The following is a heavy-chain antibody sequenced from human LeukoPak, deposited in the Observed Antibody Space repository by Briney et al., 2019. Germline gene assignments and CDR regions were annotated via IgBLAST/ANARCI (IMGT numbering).Heavy chain of an antibody. CDR1: GGTFSSYA. Sequence: ASVKVSCKASGGTFSSYAISWVRQAPGQGLEWMGGIIPIFGTANYAQKFQGRVTITADESTSTAYMELSSLRSEDTAVYYCARGRFGVVIAGLYYYYGMDVWGQGTTVTASS. V-gene: IGHV1-69*13. CDR2: IIPIFGTA. D-gene: IGHD3-3*01. J-gene: IGHJ6*02. CDR3: ARGRFGVVIAGLYYYYGMDV.